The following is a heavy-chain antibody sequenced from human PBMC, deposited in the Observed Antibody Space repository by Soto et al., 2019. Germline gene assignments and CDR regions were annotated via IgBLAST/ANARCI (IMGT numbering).Heavy chain of an antibody. D-gene: IGHD2-8*02. J-gene: IGHJ5*02. Sequence: QVQLRESGPGPVKPSGTLSLSCTVSGGSISSTNWWTWVRQSPGKGLEWIGEIYHTGSTTYNPSLRGRVPMSVDKSNTQFSLKLRYVTAADTAMYYCATLPPRIELAVLPIPTWGQGTLVTVSA. CDR2: IYHTGST. CDR1: GGSISSTNW. V-gene: IGHV4-4*02. CDR3: ATLPPRIELAVLPIPT.